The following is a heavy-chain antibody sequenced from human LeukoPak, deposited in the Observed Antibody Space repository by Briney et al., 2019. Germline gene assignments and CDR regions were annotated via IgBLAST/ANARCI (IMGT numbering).Heavy chain of an antibody. V-gene: IGHV1-69*05. Sequence: GASVKVSCKASGYTFTSYGISWVRQAPGQGLEWMGGIIPIFGTANYAQKFQGRVTITTDESTSTAYMELSSLRSEDTAVYYCAHITISGKYYFDYWGQGTLVTVSS. J-gene: IGHJ4*02. D-gene: IGHD3-3*01. CDR2: IIPIFGTA. CDR3: AHITISGKYYFDY. CDR1: GYTFTSYG.